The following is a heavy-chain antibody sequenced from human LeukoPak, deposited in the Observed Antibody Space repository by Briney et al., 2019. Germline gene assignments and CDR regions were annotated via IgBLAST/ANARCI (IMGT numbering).Heavy chain of an antibody. J-gene: IGHJ3*02. CDR1: GGSFSGYY. CDR2: INHSGST. V-gene: IGHV4-34*01. Sequence: SETLSLTCAVYGGSFSGYYWSWIRQPPGKGLEWIGEINHSGSTNYNPSLKSRVTISVDTSKNQFSLKLSSVTAADTAVYYCARARITIFGVYAFDIWGQGTMVTVSS. CDR3: ARARITIFGVYAFDI. D-gene: IGHD3-3*01.